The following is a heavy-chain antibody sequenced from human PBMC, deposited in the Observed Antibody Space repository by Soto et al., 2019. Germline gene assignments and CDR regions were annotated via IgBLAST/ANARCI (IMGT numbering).Heavy chain of an antibody. V-gene: IGHV4-39*01. CDR3: ARRETTFLRAGLYFDY. J-gene: IGHJ4*02. Sequence: TSETLSLTCTVSGGSISSSSYYWGWIRQPPRKGLEWIGSIYYSGSTYYNPSLKSRVTISVDTSKNQFSLKLSSVTAADTAVYYCARRETTFLRAGLYFDYWGQGTLVTVSS. D-gene: IGHD3-3*01. CDR1: GGSISSSSYY. CDR2: IYYSGST.